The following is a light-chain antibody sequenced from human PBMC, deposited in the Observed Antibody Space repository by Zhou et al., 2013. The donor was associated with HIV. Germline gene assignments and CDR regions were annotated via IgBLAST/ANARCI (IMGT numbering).Light chain of an antibody. J-gene: IGKJ4*01. V-gene: IGKV1-5*01. Sequence: IQMTQSPSTLSASVGDRVTITCRASQSISSWVAWYQQKPGKVPKLLIYAASTLQSGVPSRFSGSGSGTDFTLTISSLQPEDFATYYCQQLNSYPLTFGGGTKVEIK. CDR3: QQLNSYPLT. CDR1: QSISSW. CDR2: AAS.